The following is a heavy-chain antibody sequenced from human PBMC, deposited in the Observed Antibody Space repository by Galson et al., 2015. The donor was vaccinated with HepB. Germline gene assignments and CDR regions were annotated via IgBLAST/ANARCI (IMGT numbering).Heavy chain of an antibody. CDR2: ISGNGDST. CDR1: GXGFDTHA. J-gene: IGHJ5*01. V-gene: IGHV3-23*01. CDR3: AKGSGLFDS. Sequence: RLSCAASGXGFDTHAXSWVRXAPGKGLEXXXGISGNGDSTFYGDSVKGRFTVSRDDSKNILFLQMDSLRAEDTGLYFCAKGSGLFDSWGHGIXVT. D-gene: IGHD5-18*01.